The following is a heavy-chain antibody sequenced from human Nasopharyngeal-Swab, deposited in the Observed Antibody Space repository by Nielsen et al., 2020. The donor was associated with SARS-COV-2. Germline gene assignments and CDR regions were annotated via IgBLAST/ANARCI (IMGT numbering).Heavy chain of an antibody. V-gene: IGHV3-30-3*01. CDR3: ARDHLYCSGGSCYRNYYGMDV. D-gene: IGHD2-15*01. Sequence: VRQMPGKGLEWAAVISYDGSNRYYADSVKGRFTISRDNSKNTLYLQMNSLRAEDTAVYYCARDHLYCSGGSCYRNYYGMDVWGQGTTVTVSS. CDR2: ISYDGSNR. J-gene: IGHJ6*02.